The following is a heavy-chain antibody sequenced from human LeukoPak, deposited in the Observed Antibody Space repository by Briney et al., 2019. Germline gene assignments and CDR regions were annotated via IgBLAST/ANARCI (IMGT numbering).Heavy chain of an antibody. J-gene: IGHJ6*04. CDR2: ISSSSTI. Sequence: PGGSLRLSCAASGFSFSDYYMNWVRQAPGKGLEWVSSISSSSTIYYADSVKGRFTISRDNAKNSLYLQMNSLRAEDTAVYYCAYADIVATSTFYYYYGMGVWGKGTSVTVSS. V-gene: IGHV3-69-1*01. CDR1: GFSFSDYY. CDR3: AYADIVATSTFYYYYGMGV. D-gene: IGHD5-12*01.